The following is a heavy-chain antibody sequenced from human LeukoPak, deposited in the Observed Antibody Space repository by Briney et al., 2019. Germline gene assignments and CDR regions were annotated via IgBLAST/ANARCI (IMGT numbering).Heavy chain of an antibody. CDR1: GGSISSGY. D-gene: IGHD2-8*02. CDR3: AGGSGASWFDP. J-gene: IGHJ5*02. CDR2: IYNSGRS. Sequence: PSETLSLTCSVCGGSISSGYWSWIRQPPGKGLEWIAYIYNSGRSNYNPSLKSRVTISLDTSKNQFSLKLSSVTAADTAVYYCAGGSGASWFDPWGQGTLVTVSS. V-gene: IGHV4-59*01.